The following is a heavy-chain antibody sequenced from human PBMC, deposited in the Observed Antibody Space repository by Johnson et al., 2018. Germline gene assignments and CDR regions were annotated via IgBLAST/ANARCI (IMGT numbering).Heavy chain of an antibody. CDR1: GGSISSYY. J-gene: IGHJ6*02. CDR3: ARGEGIAAPDV. V-gene: IGHV4-59*01. D-gene: IGHD6-13*01. CDR2: IYYSGST. Sequence: QVQLQESGPGLVKPSETLSLTCTVSGGSISSYYWSWIRQPPGKGLEWIGYIYYSGSTNYNPSLKSRVTISVDTSKNQFSLKLSSVTAADTAVYYRARGEGIAAPDVWGQGTTVTVSS.